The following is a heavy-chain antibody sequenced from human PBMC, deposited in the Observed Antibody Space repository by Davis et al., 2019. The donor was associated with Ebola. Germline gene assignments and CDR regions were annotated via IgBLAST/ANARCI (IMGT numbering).Heavy chain of an antibody. CDR3: AKDFIGTLLWGVFDY. V-gene: IGHV3-33*06. D-gene: IGHD2-2*01. Sequence: GESLKISCAASGFTFSSYSMNWVRQAPGKGLEWVAVIWYDGSNKYYADSVKGRFTISRDNSKNTLYLQMNSLRAEDTAVYYCAKDFIGTLLWGVFDYWGQGTLVTVSS. J-gene: IGHJ4*02. CDR1: GFTFSSYS. CDR2: IWYDGSNK.